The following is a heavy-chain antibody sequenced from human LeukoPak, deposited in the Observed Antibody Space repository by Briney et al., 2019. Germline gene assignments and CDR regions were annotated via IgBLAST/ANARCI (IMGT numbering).Heavy chain of an antibody. D-gene: IGHD6-13*01. Sequence: ASVKVSCKASGYTFTSYAMHWVRQAPGQRLEWMGWINAGNGNTKYSQKFQGRVTITRDTSASTAYMELSSLRSEDTAVYYCARDGEYSSSWYDYYGMDVWGQGTTVTVSS. J-gene: IGHJ6*02. V-gene: IGHV1-3*01. CDR3: ARDGEYSSSWYDYYGMDV. CDR1: GYTFTSYA. CDR2: INAGNGNT.